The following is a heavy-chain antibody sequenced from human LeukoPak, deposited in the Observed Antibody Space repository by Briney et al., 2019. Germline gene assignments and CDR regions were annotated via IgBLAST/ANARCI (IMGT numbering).Heavy chain of an antibody. J-gene: IGHJ4*02. CDR2: INPSGGST. CDR3: ARDRGWALYCSSSTFDY. Sequence: ASVKVSCKASGYTFTSYYMHWVRQAPGQGLEWMGIINPSGGSTSYAQKFQGRVTMTRDTSTSTVYMELSSLRSEDTAVYYCARDRGWALYCSSSTFDYWGQGTLVTVSS. V-gene: IGHV1-46*01. D-gene: IGHD6-6*01. CDR1: GYTFTSYY.